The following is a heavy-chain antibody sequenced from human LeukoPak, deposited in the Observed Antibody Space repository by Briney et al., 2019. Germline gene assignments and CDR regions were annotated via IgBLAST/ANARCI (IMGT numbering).Heavy chain of an antibody. J-gene: IGHJ4*02. D-gene: IGHD1-1*01. CDR3: AIATTGRGAFGS. V-gene: IGHV3-7*01. CDR2: TNEAGGDK. CDR1: GFTFSDFW. Sequence: GGSLRLSCAAFGFTFSDFWMSWVRQAPGKGLECVASTNEAGGDKYYVDSVKGRFTISRDNSKNPLSLQMNSLTAEDTAIYYCAIATTGRGAFGSWGQGTLVSVPS.